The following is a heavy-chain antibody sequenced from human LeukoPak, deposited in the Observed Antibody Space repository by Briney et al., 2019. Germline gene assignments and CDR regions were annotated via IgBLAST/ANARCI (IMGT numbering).Heavy chain of an antibody. CDR1: GYTFTSYA. CDR2: INAGNGNT. Sequence: ASVKVSCKASGYTFTSYAMHWVRQAPGQRLEWMGWINAGNGNTKYSQKFQGRVSITRDTSASTAYMELSSLRSEDTAVYYCARWVEGIVVVFDYWGQGTLVTVSS. CDR3: ARWVEGIVVVFDY. D-gene: IGHD3-22*01. J-gene: IGHJ4*02. V-gene: IGHV1-3*01.